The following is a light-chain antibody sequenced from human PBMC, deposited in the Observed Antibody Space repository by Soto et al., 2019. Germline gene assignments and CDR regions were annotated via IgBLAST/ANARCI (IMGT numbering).Light chain of an antibody. Sequence: EIVMTQSPATLSVSPGERATLSCRASRSVSSNLAWYPQKPGQAPRHLIYGASTRATGVPARFSGSGSGTEFTLTISSLQSEDFAIYYCQQYNNWPWTFGQGTKVEIK. J-gene: IGKJ1*01. CDR1: RSVSSN. CDR2: GAS. V-gene: IGKV3-15*01. CDR3: QQYNNWPWT.